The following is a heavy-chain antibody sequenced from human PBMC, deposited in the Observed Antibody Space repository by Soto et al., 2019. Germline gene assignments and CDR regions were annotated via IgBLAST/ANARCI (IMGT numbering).Heavy chain of an antibody. CDR2: ILRDGVTT. V-gene: IGHV3-23*01. CDR1: GFTFSSYD. J-gene: IGHJ4*02. Sequence: EVQLLESGGDLVQPGGSLRLSCAASGFTFSSYDMSWVRQAPGKGLEWVSGILRDGVTTYYADSVKGRCTVSRDNSHNTLFMQMNSLRAEDTAVYYCARDFSAVAGTDYYFDYWGQGTLVTVSS. D-gene: IGHD6-19*01. CDR3: ARDFSAVAGTDYYFDY.